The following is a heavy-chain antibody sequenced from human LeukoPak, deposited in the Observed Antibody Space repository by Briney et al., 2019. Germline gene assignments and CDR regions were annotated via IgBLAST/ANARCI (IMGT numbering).Heavy chain of an antibody. CDR1: GFTFSDYA. V-gene: IGHV3-64*01. CDR2: IGPIGVYT. Sequence: PGGSLRLSCAASGFTFSDYAMHWVRQAPGKGLEFVSVIGPIGVYTYYAYSVKGRFTISRDNSKSTVSLQMGSLRDEDMAVYYCARSPPGRTNWNYYDYWGRGTLVTVSS. D-gene: IGHD1-1*01. J-gene: IGHJ4*02. CDR3: ARSPPGRTNWNYYDY.